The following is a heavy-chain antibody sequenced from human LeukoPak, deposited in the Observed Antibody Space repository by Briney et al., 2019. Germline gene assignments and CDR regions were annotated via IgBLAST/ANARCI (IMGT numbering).Heavy chain of an antibody. J-gene: IGHJ4*02. CDR3: ASSVGSTDY. V-gene: IGHV4-34*01. D-gene: IGHD1-26*01. Sequence: GSLRLSCAASGFTFSSYAMSWVRQSPGKGLEWIGEINHRGSTNYNPSLKSRLTISVDTSKNQFSLKLGSVTAADTAVYYCASSVGSTDYWGQGALVTVSS. CDR1: GFTFSSYA. CDR2: INHRGST.